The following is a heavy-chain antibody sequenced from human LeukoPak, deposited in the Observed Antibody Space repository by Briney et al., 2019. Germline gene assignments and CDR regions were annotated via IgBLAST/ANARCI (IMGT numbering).Heavy chain of an antibody. D-gene: IGHD5-18*01. V-gene: IGHV3-53*01. CDR1: GFTVSSSY. CDR2: IYSGGST. CDR3: AKGYNYAYEY. J-gene: IGHJ4*02. Sequence: PGGSLRLSCAASGFTVSSSYMSWVRQAPGKGLEWVSLIYSGGSTYYAASVKGRFTISRDNSKNTLYLQMNSLRPEDTAVYYCAKGYNYAYEYWGQGTLVTLSS.